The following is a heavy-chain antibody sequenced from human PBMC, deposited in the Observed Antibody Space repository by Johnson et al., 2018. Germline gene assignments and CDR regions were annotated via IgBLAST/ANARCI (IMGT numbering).Heavy chain of an antibody. CDR2: ISSDGSMT. V-gene: IGHV3-74*01. CDR1: GFTFNTYW. Sequence: VQLQESGGGLVQPGGSLRLSCAASGFTFNTYWMHWVRQVPGKGLVWVSRISSDGSMTTYADTVRDRFTISRDNAKNTVYLLMNSLRAEDTAGYYWARPSGSSGRFLEGSPSFQHWGQGTLVTVSS. J-gene: IGHJ1*01. CDR3: ARPSGSSGRFLEGSPSFQH. D-gene: IGHD3-22*01.